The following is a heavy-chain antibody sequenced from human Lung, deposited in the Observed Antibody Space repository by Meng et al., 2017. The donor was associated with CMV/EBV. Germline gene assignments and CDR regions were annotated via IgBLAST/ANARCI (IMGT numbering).Heavy chain of an antibody. J-gene: IGHJ4*02. V-gene: IGHV4-38-2*02. D-gene: IGHD2-2*01. Sequence: SXTLSLXCTVSGYSISSGYYWGWIRQPPGKGLEWIGSIYHSGSTYYNPSLKSRVAISAETSKNQFSLRLTSVTAANTAMYYCAREPPDYCTSASCDYFDYXGQGXLVTVSS. CDR2: IYHSGST. CDR1: GYSISSGYY. CDR3: AREPPDYCTSASCDYFDY.